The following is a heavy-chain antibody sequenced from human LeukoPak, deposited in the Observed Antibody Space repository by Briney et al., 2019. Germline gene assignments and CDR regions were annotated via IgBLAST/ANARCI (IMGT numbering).Heavy chain of an antibody. CDR2: INHSGST. J-gene: IGHJ6*02. V-gene: IGHV4-34*01. D-gene: IGHD2-15*01. CDR3: ARGNIVVVVAAIYYYYGMDV. Sequence: SETLSLTCAVYGGSFSGYYWSWIRQPPGKGLEWIGEINHSGSTNYNPSLKSRVTISVDTSKNQFSLKLSSVTAADTAVYYCARGNIVVVVAAIYYYYGMDVWGQGTTVTVSS. CDR1: GGSFSGYY.